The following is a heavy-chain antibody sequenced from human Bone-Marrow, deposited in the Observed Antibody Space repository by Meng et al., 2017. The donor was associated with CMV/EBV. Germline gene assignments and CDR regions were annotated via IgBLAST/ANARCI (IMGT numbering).Heavy chain of an antibody. V-gene: IGHV3-21*01. D-gene: IGHD2-2*01. J-gene: IGHJ4*02. CDR1: GFTFSTYP. Sequence: GESLKISCAASGFTFSTYPMIWVRQAPGKGLEWVSSISSSSYYIFYGDSVKGRFTVSRDNAKNSLFLQMNSLRAEDTAVYYCARAKDCSSTTCYGDYWGQGPLDPVSS. CDR3: ARAKDCSSTTCYGDY. CDR2: ISSSSYYI.